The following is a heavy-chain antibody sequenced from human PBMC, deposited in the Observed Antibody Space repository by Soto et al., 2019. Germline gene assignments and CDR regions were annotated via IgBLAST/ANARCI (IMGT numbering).Heavy chain of an antibody. J-gene: IGHJ6*01. Sequence: SGPLSLICPVLGFSIVGHESTWILKPPGKGLEWIGFMYNTGGTVYNPSFKSRVTISVDTSKNQFSLKLNSVTAADTAVYYWARDLRRYCGTDCYPLDAWGQGTTVS. CDR2: MYNTGGT. D-gene: IGHD2-21*02. CDR3: ARDLRRYCGTDCYPLDA. CDR1: GFSIVGHE. V-gene: IGHV4-59*11.